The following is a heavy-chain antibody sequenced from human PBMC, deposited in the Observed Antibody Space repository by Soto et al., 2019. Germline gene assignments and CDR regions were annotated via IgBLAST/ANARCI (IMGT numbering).Heavy chain of an antibody. D-gene: IGHD5-18*01. CDR2: IYPGDSDT. Sequence: GESLKISCKGSGYSFINYWIGWVRQMPGKGLEWMGIIYPGDSDTRYSPSFQGQVTISADKSISTAYLQWSSLKASDTAIYYCARPNGYNYGPFHYWGQGTLVTVSS. CDR3: ARPNGYNYGPFHY. V-gene: IGHV5-51*01. J-gene: IGHJ4*02. CDR1: GYSFINYW.